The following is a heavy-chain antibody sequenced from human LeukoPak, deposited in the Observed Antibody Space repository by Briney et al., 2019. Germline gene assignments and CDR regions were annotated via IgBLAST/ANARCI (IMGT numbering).Heavy chain of an antibody. CDR3: ARQKTVAGTFDY. J-gene: IGHJ4*02. Sequence: SETLSLTCTVSGGSISSSSYYWGWIRQPPGKGLVWIATMYYSGTTYYNPSLKSRVTISVDTSKNQFSLNLSSVTAADTAMYYCARQKTVAGTFDYWGQGTLVTVSS. V-gene: IGHV4-39*01. CDR1: GGSISSSSYY. CDR2: MYYSGTT. D-gene: IGHD6-19*01.